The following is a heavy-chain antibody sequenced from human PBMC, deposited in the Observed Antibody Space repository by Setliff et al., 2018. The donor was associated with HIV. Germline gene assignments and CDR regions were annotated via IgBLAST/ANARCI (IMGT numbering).Heavy chain of an antibody. CDR3: ARDQGYKYGDVFDI. Sequence: GGSLRLSCAASGFTFDDYTMHWVRQAPGKGLEWVSLISWDGGSTYYADSVKGRFTISGDNAKNTLYLQMNSLTSEDMAVYYCARDQGYKYGDVFDIWGRGTKVTVSS. J-gene: IGHJ3*02. CDR1: GFTFDDYT. D-gene: IGHD5-18*01. CDR2: ISWDGGST. V-gene: IGHV3-43*01.